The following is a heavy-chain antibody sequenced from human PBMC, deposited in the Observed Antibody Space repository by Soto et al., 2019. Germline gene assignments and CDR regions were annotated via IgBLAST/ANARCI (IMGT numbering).Heavy chain of an antibody. Sequence: EVQLVESGGELIQPGRSLRLSCAASGFIFDDYAMHWVRQAPGKGLEWVSGIIWNSGSIGYADSVKGRFTVSRDNATNSLYVQMNSLRAEDTALYYCAKDIARVTSPYSSSYLHVWGQGTTVTVSS. V-gene: IGHV3-9*01. J-gene: IGHJ6*02. D-gene: IGHD6-6*01. CDR2: IIWNSGSI. CDR1: GFIFDDYA. CDR3: AKDIARVTSPYSSSYLHV.